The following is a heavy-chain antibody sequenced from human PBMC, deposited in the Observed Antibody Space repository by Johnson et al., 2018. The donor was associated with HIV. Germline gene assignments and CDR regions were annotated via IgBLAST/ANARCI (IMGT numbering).Heavy chain of an antibody. Sequence: QMLLVESGGGLVEPGGSLRLSCAASGFTFNDYYMTWIRQAPGKGLEWISYISNSGSTADYADSVKGRFTISRDNTKSSLYLQMNSLRAEDTAVYYCARPDTYRYTDGRVGAFDIGGQGTMVTVSS. V-gene: IGHV3-11*04. CDR3: ARPDTYRYTDGRVGAFDI. CDR2: ISNSGSTA. J-gene: IGHJ3*02. CDR1: GFTFNDYY. D-gene: IGHD2-8*01.